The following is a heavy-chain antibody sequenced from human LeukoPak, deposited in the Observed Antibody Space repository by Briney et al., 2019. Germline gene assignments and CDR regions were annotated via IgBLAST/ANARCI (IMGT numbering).Heavy chain of an antibody. CDR2: IYPGDSGT. V-gene: IGHV5-51*01. CDR1: GYSFTSYW. D-gene: IGHD2-2*01. Sequence: KPGESLKISCRGSGYSFTSYWIGWVRQMPGKGLEWMGIIYPGDSGTRYSPSFQGQVTISADKSISTAYLQWSSLKASDTAMYYCARPKLDCSSTSCSDDAFDIWDQGTMVTVSS. CDR3: ARPKLDCSSTSCSDDAFDI. J-gene: IGHJ3*02.